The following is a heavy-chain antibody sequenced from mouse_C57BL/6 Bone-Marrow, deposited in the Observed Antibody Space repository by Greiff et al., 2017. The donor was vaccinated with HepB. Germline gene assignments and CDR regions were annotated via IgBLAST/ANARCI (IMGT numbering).Heavy chain of an antibody. CDR3: ARPLNWDEFAY. V-gene: IGHV5-12*01. CDR1: GFTFSDYY. CDR2: ISNGGGST. Sequence: EVKLVESGGGLVQPGGSLKLSCAASGFTFSDYYMYWVRQTPEKRLEWVAYISNGGGSTYYPDTVKGRFTIARDNAKNTLYLQMSRLKSEDTAMYYCARPLNWDEFAYWGQGTLVTVSA. D-gene: IGHD4-1*01. J-gene: IGHJ3*01.